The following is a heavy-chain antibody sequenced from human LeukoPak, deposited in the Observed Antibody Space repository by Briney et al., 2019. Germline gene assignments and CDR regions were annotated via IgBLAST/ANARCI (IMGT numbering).Heavy chain of an antibody. CDR1: GFTFTKYW. D-gene: IGHD6-19*01. J-gene: IGHJ3*02. Sequence: GGSLRLSCAASGFTFTKYWMTWVRQAPGKGLEWVGNIKQDGSDKNYMDSVKGRFTISRDNTKNSLYLQMNSLRAEDTAVYYCARDVISGWVAFDIWGQGTMVTVSS. CDR2: IKQDGSDK. CDR3: ARDVISGWVAFDI. V-gene: IGHV3-7*01.